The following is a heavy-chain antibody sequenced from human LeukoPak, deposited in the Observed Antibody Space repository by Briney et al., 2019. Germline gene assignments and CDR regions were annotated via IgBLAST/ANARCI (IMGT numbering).Heavy chain of an antibody. CDR2: IYYSGST. V-gene: IGHV4-59*12. CDR1: GGSISSYY. D-gene: IGHD3-16*01. Sequence: SETLSLTCTVSGGSISSYYWSWIRQPPGKGLEWIGYIYYSGSTNHNPSLKSRVTISVDTSKNQFSLKLSSVTAADTAVYYCARDSWGRIDYWGQGTLVTVSS. CDR3: ARDSWGRIDY. J-gene: IGHJ4*02.